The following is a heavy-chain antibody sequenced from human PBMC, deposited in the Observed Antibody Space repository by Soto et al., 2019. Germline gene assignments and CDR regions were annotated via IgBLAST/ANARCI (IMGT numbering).Heavy chain of an antibody. Sequence: QVQLVQSGAEVKKPGSSVKVSCKASGGTFSSYVISWVRQAPGQGLEWMGGIVPIFGTINYAQKFQGRVAITADESATTAYMELSSLRSEDTAVYYCARGPNVWGIDRSDLRFYGLDVWGRGTTVTVSS. CDR3: ARGPNVWGIDRSDLRFYGLDV. CDR2: IVPIFGTI. D-gene: IGHD3-16*02. V-gene: IGHV1-69*01. J-gene: IGHJ6*01. CDR1: GGTFSSYV.